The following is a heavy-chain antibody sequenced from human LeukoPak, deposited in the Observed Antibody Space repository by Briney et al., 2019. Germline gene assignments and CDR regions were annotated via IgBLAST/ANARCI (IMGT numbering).Heavy chain of an antibody. Sequence: PGGSLRLSCAASGFTFSSYGMHWVRQAPGKGLEWVAVIWYDGSNKYYADSVKGRFTISRDNSKNTLYLQMNSLRAEDTAVYYCARDRPPLRFLRANGMDVWGQGTTVTVSS. CDR1: GFTFSSYG. CDR2: IWYDGSNK. D-gene: IGHD3-3*01. V-gene: IGHV3-33*01. CDR3: ARDRPPLRFLRANGMDV. J-gene: IGHJ6*02.